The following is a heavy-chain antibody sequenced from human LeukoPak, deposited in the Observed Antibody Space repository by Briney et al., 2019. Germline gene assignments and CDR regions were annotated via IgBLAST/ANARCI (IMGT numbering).Heavy chain of an antibody. CDR3: ARTYGDYRFFDH. Sequence: PGGSLRLTCAVSGFTFSSYSMNWVRQAPGKGLEWVSYISSSSSSIYYADSVKGRFTISRDNAKNSLYLQMNSLRDEDTAVYYCARTYGDYRFFDHWGQGTLVTVSS. CDR2: ISSSSSSI. J-gene: IGHJ4*02. D-gene: IGHD4-17*01. V-gene: IGHV3-48*02. CDR1: GFTFSSYS.